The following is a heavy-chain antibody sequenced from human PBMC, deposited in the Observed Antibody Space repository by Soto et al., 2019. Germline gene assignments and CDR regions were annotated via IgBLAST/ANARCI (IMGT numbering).Heavy chain of an antibody. CDR3: ARGLRGGYGMDV. CDR2: IRYDGRIT. Sequence: VQLVESGGGLVQPGGSLRLSCAASGFTFSSYWMHWVRQAPGKGLVWVSRIRYDGRITNYADSVKGRSTISRDDAKKTVYLQMNSLRAEDTGVYYCARGLRGGYGMDVWGQGTTVTVSS. J-gene: IGHJ6*02. CDR1: GFTFSSYW. V-gene: IGHV3-74*01. D-gene: IGHD3-16*01.